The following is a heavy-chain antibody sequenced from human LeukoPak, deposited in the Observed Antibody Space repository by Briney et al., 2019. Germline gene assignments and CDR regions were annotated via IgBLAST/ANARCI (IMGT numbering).Heavy chain of an antibody. V-gene: IGHV3-30*02. CDR1: GFTFISYG. Sequence: GGSLRLSCAASGFTFISYGMHWVRQAPGKGLEWVAFIRYDGSNKYYADSVKGRFTISRDNSKNTLYLQMNSLRAEDTAVYYCAKDQLTYYFDSSGYYPLAYWGQGTLVTVSS. CDR3: AKDQLTYYFDSSGYYPLAY. D-gene: IGHD3-22*01. J-gene: IGHJ4*02. CDR2: IRYDGSNK.